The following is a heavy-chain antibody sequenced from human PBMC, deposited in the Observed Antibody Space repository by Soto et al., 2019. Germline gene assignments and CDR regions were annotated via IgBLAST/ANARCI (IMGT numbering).Heavy chain of an antibody. Sequence: SETLSLTCAVYGGAFSDYYWSWIRQPPGKGLEWIGEIDRNGGTSYDPSLKSRVTISIETSKNQFSLKLTSVTAADTAIYYCAGGSSSAWELPFCWGQGDLVTVSS. CDR3: AGGSSSAWELPFC. D-gene: IGHD1-26*01. CDR1: GGAFSDYY. V-gene: IGHV4-34*01. J-gene: IGHJ4*02. CDR2: IDRNGGT.